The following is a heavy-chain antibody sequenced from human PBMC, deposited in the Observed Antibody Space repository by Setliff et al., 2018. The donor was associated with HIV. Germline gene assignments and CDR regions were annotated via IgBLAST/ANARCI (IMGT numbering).Heavy chain of an antibody. CDR2: ISWDSDFI. CDR1: GFTFDYHV. D-gene: IGHD1-26*01. Sequence: SLRLSCAASGFTFDYHVMYWVRQAPGKGLEWVSTISWDSDFIAYADSVKGRFTVARDTSTSIAYMELIRPRHDDTAFYYCTRAHFLVTETRNWFDPWGQGTLVTVSS. J-gene: IGHJ5*02. CDR3: TRAHFLVTETRNWFDP. V-gene: IGHV3-9*01.